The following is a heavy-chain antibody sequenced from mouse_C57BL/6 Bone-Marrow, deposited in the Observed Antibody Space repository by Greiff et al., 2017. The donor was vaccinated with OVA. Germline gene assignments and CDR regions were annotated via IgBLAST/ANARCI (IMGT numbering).Heavy chain of an antibody. CDR3: ALPWYFDV. CDR2: IYPRSGNT. V-gene: IGHV1-81*01. Sequence: QVQLKQSGAELARPGASVKLSCKASGYTFTSYGISWVKQRTGQGLEWIGEIYPRSGNTYYNEKFMGKATLTADKSSSTAYMELRSLTSEDSAVYFCALPWYFDVWGTGTTVTVSS. CDR1: GYTFTSYG. D-gene: IGHD2-1*01. J-gene: IGHJ1*03.